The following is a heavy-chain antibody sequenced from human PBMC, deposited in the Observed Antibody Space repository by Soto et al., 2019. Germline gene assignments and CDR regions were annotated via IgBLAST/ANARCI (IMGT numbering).Heavy chain of an antibody. V-gene: IGHV4-34*01. CDR1: GGSFSGYY. CDR3: ARGRDYYGSGSYSPFDY. CDR2: INHSGST. D-gene: IGHD3-10*01. Sequence: TSETLSLTCAVYGGSFSGYYWSWTRQPPGKGLEWIGEINHSGSTNYNPSLKSRVTISVDTSKNQFSLKLSSVTAADTAVYYCARGRDYYGSGSYSPFDYWGQGTLVTVSS. J-gene: IGHJ4*02.